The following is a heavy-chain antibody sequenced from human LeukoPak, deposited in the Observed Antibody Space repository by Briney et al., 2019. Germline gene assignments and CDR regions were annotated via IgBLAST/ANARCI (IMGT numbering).Heavy chain of an antibody. Sequence: GGSLRLSCSASGFTFSSYAMHWVCQAPGKGLEYVSAISSNGGSTYYADSVKGRFTISRDNSKNTLYLQMSSLRAEDTAVYYCVKDYDILTGYFDYWGQGTLVTVSS. V-gene: IGHV3-64D*06. CDR3: VKDYDILTGYFDY. J-gene: IGHJ4*02. CDR2: ISSNGGST. D-gene: IGHD3-9*01. CDR1: GFTFSSYA.